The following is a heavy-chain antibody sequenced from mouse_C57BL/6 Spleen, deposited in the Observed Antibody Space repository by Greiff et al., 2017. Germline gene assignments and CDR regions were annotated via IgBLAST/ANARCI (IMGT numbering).Heavy chain of an antibody. CDR1: GFNIKDYY. CDR2: IDPEDGET. J-gene: IGHJ1*03. CDR3: ARGGTTVVREVHWYFDV. Sequence: VQLQQPGAELVKPGASVKLSCTASGFNIKDYYMHWVKQRTEQGLEWIGRIDPEDGETKYDPKFQGKATITADTSSNTAYLQLSSLTSEDTAVYYCARGGTTVVREVHWYFDVWGTGTTVTVSS. D-gene: IGHD1-1*01. V-gene: IGHV14-2*01.